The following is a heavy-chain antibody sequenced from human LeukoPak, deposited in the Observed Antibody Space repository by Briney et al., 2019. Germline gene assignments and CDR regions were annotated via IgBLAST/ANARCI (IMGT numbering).Heavy chain of an antibody. CDR2: ISGGGDTT. CDR3: AKATIEQWLVKVDSFDS. J-gene: IGHJ4*02. D-gene: IGHD6-19*01. CDR1: GFTLSIYA. Sequence: PGGSLRLSCAASGFTLSIYAMSWVRQAPGKGLEWVSSISGGGDTTNYADSVKGRFTISRDNSKNTLYLQMNSLRGEDTARYYCAKATIEQWLVKVDSFDSWGQGTLVSVSS. V-gene: IGHV3-23*01.